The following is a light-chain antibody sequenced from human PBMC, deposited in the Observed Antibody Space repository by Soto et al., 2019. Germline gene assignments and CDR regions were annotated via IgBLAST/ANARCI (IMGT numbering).Light chain of an antibody. CDR2: GAF. CDR3: QQYGSSPRT. J-gene: IGKJ1*01. Sequence: EIVLTQSPGTLSLSPGERATLSCRASQTVSSSSLAWYQQKPGQAPRLLIFGAFTRAAGFPDRFSGSGSGTDFTLTIRRLEPEDFAVYYCQQYGSSPRTFGKGTKVEIK. V-gene: IGKV3-20*01. CDR1: QTVSSSS.